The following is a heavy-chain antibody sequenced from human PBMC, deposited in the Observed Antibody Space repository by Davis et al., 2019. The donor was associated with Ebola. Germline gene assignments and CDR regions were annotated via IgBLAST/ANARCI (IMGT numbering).Heavy chain of an antibody. CDR3: ARDQVFRYCSGGSCWYYYYGMDV. CDR2: ISSSSSTI. D-gene: IGHD2-15*01. Sequence: GESLKISCATSGFTFSTYAMNWVRQAPGKGLEWVSYISSSSSTIYYADSVKGRFTISRDNSKNTLYLQMNSLRAEDTAVYYCARDQVFRYCSGGSCWYYYYGMDVWGQGTTVTVSS. CDR1: GFTFSTYA. J-gene: IGHJ6*02. V-gene: IGHV3-48*01.